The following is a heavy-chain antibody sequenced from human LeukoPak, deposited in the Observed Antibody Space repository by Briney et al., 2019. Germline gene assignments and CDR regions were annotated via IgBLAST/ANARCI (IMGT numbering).Heavy chain of an antibody. CDR3: ARAPSESWAQYCGGDCYSSYYFDY. CDR2: ISSSSSYI. V-gene: IGHV3-21*01. Sequence: PGGSLRLSCAASGFTFSSYSMNWVRQAPGKGLEWVSSISSSSSYIYYADSVKGRFTISRDNAKNSLYLQMNSLRAEDAAVYYCARAPSESWAQYCGGDCYSSYYFDYWGQGTLVTVSS. D-gene: IGHD2-21*02. J-gene: IGHJ4*02. CDR1: GFTFSSYS.